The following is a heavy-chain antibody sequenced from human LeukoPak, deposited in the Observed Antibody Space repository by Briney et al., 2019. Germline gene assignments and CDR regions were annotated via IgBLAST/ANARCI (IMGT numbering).Heavy chain of an antibody. V-gene: IGHV3-30*02. CDR2: IRYDGNDK. Sequence: PGGSLRLSCAASGFTFSYYGMHWVRQAPDKGLEWVAFIRYDGNDKYYAESVKGRFTISRDTSRNTLYLQMNSLRAEDTAVYYCAKDLMRDRWFGESWGQGTLVTVSS. CDR1: GFTFSYYG. J-gene: IGHJ5*02. D-gene: IGHD3-10*01. CDR3: AKDLMRDRWFGES.